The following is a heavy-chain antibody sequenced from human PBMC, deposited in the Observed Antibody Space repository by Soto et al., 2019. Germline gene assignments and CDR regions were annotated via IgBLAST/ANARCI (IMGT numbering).Heavy chain of an antibody. CDR1: GFTFSSYG. V-gene: IGHV3-30*18. D-gene: IGHD1-1*01. Sequence: GGSLRLSCAASGFTFSSYGMHWVRQAPGKGLEWVALISYDGSNRFYVDSVKGRFTISRDNSKNTLYLQMSSLRAEDTAVYYCAKEQLATFDYWGQGTLVTVSS. CDR2: ISYDGSNR. CDR3: AKEQLATFDY. J-gene: IGHJ4*02.